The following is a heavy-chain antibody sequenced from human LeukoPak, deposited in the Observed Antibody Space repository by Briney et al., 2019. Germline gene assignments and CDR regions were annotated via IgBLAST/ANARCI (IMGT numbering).Heavy chain of an antibody. CDR1: GYRFISYW. CDR2: MFPGDSDT. J-gene: IGHJ4*02. V-gene: IGHV5-51*01. CDR3: ARNFEYCGGDCYDY. D-gene: IGHD2-21*02. Sequence: GESLKISCKGSGYRFISYWIGWVRQMPGKGLEWRGIMFPGDSDTRYSPSFQGQVTISADKSISTAYLQWSSLKASDSAIYYCARNFEYCGGDCYDYWGQGTLVTVSS.